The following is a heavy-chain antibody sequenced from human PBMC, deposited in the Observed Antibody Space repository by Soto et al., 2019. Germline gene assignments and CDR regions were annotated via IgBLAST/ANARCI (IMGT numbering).Heavy chain of an antibody. CDR2: FSFGGPT. CDR1: GDSISSSNYL. J-gene: IGHJ5*02. Sequence: ASETLSLTCTVSGDSISSSNYLWGWIRQPPGKGLEWIGSFSFGGPTYYNPSLESRVTISVDTSKNQFSLRLRSVTAADTALYYCASGYSTNNWFDPWGQGTLVTVSS. D-gene: IGHD2-15*01. V-gene: IGHV4-39*01. CDR3: ASGYSTNNWFDP.